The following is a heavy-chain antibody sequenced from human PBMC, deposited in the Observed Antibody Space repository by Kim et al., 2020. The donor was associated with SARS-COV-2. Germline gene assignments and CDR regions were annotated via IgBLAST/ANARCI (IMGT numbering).Heavy chain of an antibody. Sequence: GGSLRLSCAVSGFRFSDYYMTWIRQAPGKGLEWVSYISGSGSPTKYADSVKGRFTISRDNAKKSLYLQMNSLRAEDTAVYYCARDREVSSGWTGLNHWGQGISVTVSS. CDR3: ARDREVSSGWTGLNH. V-gene: IGHV3-11*05. J-gene: IGHJ4*01. CDR1: GFRFSDYY. CDR2: ISGSGSPT. D-gene: IGHD6-19*01.